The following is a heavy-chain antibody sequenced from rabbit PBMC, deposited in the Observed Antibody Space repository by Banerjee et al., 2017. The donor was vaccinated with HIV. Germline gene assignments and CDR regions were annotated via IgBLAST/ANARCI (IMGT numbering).Heavy chain of an antibody. D-gene: IGHD4-2*01. V-gene: IGHV1S45*01. CDR2: INTSTGNT. CDR3: ARGHAGSSWGLDL. CDR1: GFSFSGKYV. J-gene: IGHJ3*01. Sequence: QEQLEESGGDLVKPGRSLTLTCTASGFSFSGKYVMSWVRQAPGKGLEWIGCINTSTGNTVYATWAKGRFTISKASSTTVTLKLNSLTAADTATYFCARGHAGSSWGLDLWGQGTLVTVS.